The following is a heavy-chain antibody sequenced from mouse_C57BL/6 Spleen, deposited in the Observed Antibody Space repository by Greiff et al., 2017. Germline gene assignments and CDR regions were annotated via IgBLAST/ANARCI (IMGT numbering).Heavy chain of an antibody. CDR3: ARSGSRFYFDY. V-gene: IGHV2-9-1*01. Sequence: QVQLQQSGPGLVAPSPSLSITCTVSGFSLTSYAITWVRQPPGQGLEWLGVICPGGGTNYNSALKARLSISKDNSKSQVCLKMNSLQTDDTARYYCARSGSRFYFDYWGQGTTLTVSS. D-gene: IGHD1-1*01. J-gene: IGHJ2*01. CDR2: ICPGGGT. CDR1: GFSLTSYA.